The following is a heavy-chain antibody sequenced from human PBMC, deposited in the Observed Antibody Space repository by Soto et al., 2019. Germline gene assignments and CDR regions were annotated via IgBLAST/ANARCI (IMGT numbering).Heavy chain of an antibody. V-gene: IGHV1-2*04. D-gene: IGHD1-26*01. J-gene: IGHJ6*02. CDR3: ARAPMGWELLYYSGMDV. CDR2: INPNSGGT. Sequence: ASVKVSCKASGYTFTGYYMHWVRQAPGQGLEWMGWINPNSGGTNYAQKFQGWVTMTRDTSISTAYMELSRLRSDDTAVYYCARAPMGWELLYYSGMDVWGQGTTVTVSS. CDR1: GYTFTGYY.